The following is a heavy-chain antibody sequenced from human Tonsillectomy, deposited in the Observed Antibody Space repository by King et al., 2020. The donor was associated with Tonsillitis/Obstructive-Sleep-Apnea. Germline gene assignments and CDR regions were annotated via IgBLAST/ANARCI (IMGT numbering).Heavy chain of an antibody. CDR1: GFTFSSYG. V-gene: IGHV3-30*18. D-gene: IGHD2-21*02. J-gene: IGHJ6*02. CDR2: MSFDGSNK. CDR3: TKRAYCGGDCDMMDV. Sequence: VQLVESGGGVVQPGRSLRLSCAASGFTFSSYGMHWVRQAPGKGLEWVAVMSFDGSNKYYADSVRGRFTISRDNSKKTLYLQMNSLRAEDTAVYYCTKRAYCGGDCDMMDVWGQGTTVTVSS.